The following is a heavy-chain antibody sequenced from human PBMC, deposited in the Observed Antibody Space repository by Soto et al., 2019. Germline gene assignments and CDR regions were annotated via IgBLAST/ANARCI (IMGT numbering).Heavy chain of an antibody. D-gene: IGHD3-16*01. CDR2: IRSKANSYAT. Sequence: PGGSLRLSCAASGFTFSDSAMHWVRQASGKGLEWVGRIRSKANSYATAYAASVKGRFTISRDDSKNTAYLQMNSLKTEDTAVYYCTRPVRGVYGERRGFDYWGQGTLVTVSS. CDR3: TRPVRGVYGERRGFDY. V-gene: IGHV3-73*01. CDR1: GFTFSDSA. J-gene: IGHJ4*02.